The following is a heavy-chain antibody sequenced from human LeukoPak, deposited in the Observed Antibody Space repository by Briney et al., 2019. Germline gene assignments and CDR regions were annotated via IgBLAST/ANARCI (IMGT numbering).Heavy chain of an antibody. Sequence: SETLSLTCTVSGGSISSYYWSWIRQPPGKGLEWIGYIYYSGSTYYNPSLKSRVTISVDTSKNQFSLKLSSVTAADTAVYYCARGGGETGTTSWGQGTLVTVSS. J-gene: IGHJ5*02. V-gene: IGHV4-59*12. CDR1: GGSISSYY. CDR2: IYYSGST. CDR3: ARGGGETGTTS. D-gene: IGHD1-1*01.